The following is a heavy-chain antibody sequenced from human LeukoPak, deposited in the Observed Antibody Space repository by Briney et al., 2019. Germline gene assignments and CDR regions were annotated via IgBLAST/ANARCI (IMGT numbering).Heavy chain of an antibody. J-gene: IGHJ4*02. CDR2: ISGSAHKI. CDR1: GITFSNYA. Sequence: GESLRLSCVASGITFSNYAVSWVRQAPEKGLDWVSVISGSAHKIRYADSVKGRFTISRDNSENIVYLQMNNLRVEDTAVYYCARTLGRVNYFDYWGQGTLVTVSS. D-gene: IGHD4-23*01. CDR3: ARTLGRVNYFDY. V-gene: IGHV3-23*01.